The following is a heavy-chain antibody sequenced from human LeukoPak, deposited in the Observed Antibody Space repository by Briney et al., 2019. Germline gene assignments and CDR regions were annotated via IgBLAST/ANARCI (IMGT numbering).Heavy chain of an antibody. CDR3: ARQDYSNYPYFDY. V-gene: IGHV4-30-2*03. D-gene: IGHD4-11*01. Sequence: SETLSLTCTVSGGSNSSGGYYWSWIRQPPGKGLEWIGSIYYSGSTYYNPSLKSRVTISVDTSKNQFSLKLSSVTAADTAVYYCARQDYSNYPYFDYWGQGTLVTVSS. J-gene: IGHJ4*02. CDR1: GGSNSSGGYY. CDR2: IYYSGST.